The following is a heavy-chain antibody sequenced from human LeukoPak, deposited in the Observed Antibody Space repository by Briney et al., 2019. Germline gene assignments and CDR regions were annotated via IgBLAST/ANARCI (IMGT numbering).Heavy chain of an antibody. Sequence: PSETLSLTCTVSGGSITSSSYYWGWIRQPPGKGLQWIGSIYYSGSTYYNPSLKSRVTISVDTSKNQVSLKLRSVTAADTAVYYCARTTEGYAGGPRYSYYYYMDVWGKGTTVTISS. CDR1: GGSITSSSYY. CDR2: IYYSGST. V-gene: IGHV4-39*07. J-gene: IGHJ6*03. D-gene: IGHD5-12*01. CDR3: ARTTEGYAGGPRYSYYYYMDV.